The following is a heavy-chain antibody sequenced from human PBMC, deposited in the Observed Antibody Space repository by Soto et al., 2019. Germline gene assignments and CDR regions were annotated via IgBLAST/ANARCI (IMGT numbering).Heavy chain of an antibody. CDR1: GGSISSGGYY. D-gene: IGHD4-4*01. CDR3: ARGFLGTTVTTSPPVTSSDYYYYYYMDV. J-gene: IGHJ6*03. Sequence: SETLSLTCTVSGGSISSGGYYWSWIRQHPGKGLEGIGYIYYSGSTYYNPSLKSRVTISVDTSKNQFSLKLSSVTAADTAVYYCARGFLGTTVTTSPPVTSSDYYYYYYMDVWGKGTTVTVSS. V-gene: IGHV4-31*03. CDR2: IYYSGST.